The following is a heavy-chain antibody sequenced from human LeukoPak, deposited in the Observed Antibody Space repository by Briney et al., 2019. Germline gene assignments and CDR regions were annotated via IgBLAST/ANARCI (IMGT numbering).Heavy chain of an antibody. Sequence: GGSLRLSCAASGFTFSSYGMHWVRQAPGKGLEGVAVISYDGSNKYYADSVKGRFTISRDNSKNTLYLQMNSLRAEDTAVYYCAKPGSSSWYGAFDYWGQGTLVTVSS. D-gene: IGHD6-13*01. J-gene: IGHJ4*02. V-gene: IGHV3-30*18. CDR3: AKPGSSSWYGAFDY. CDR2: ISYDGSNK. CDR1: GFTFSSYG.